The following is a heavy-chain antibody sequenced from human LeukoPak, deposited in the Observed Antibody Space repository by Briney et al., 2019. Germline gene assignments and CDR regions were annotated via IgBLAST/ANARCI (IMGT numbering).Heavy chain of an antibody. D-gene: IGHD6-19*01. CDR1: GFAFSNYA. CDR2: ISGGAGTT. J-gene: IGHJ5*02. V-gene: IGHV3-23*01. CDR3: AKDLEQSYSGWSASYDA. Sequence: PGGSPRLSCVASGFAFSNYAMSWVRQLPGKRLEWVSAISGGAGTTGYAESVRGRFTISRVNSRSTMYLQMNSLRAEDTAVYYCAKDLEQSYSGWSASYDAWGQGTLVTVSS.